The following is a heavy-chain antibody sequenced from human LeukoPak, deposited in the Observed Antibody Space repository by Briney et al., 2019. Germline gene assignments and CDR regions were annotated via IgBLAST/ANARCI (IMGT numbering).Heavy chain of an antibody. J-gene: IGHJ6*02. CDR2: ISAYNGNT. CDR1: GYTFTSYG. CDR3: ARATEVSPFYYYGMDV. Sequence: GASVKVSCKASGYTFTSYGISWVRQASGQGLEWMGWISAYNGNTNYAQKLQGRVTMTTDTSTSTAYMELRSLRSDDTAVYYCARATEVSPFYYYGMDVWGQGTTVTVSS. V-gene: IGHV1-18*01.